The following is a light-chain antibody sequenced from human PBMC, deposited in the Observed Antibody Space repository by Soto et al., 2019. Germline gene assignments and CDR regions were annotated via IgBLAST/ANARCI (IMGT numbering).Light chain of an antibody. CDR2: DAS. J-gene: IGKJ5*01. V-gene: IGKV3-11*01. Sequence: EIVLTQSPATLSLSPGERATLSCRASQSVSSYLAWYQQKPVQAPRLLIYDASNRATGIPARFTGSGSGTDFTLTISSLEPEDFAVYYCQQRKNWPPITVGQGTRLEIK. CDR3: QQRKNWPPIT. CDR1: QSVSSY.